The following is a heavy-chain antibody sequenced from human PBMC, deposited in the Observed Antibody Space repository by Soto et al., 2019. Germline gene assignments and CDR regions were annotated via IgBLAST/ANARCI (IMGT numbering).Heavy chain of an antibody. V-gene: IGHV4-31*03. CDR2: IYYSGST. CDR1: GGSISSGDYY. CDR3: ARWWSGSRQGLDP. Sequence: QVQLQASGPGLVKPSQTLSLTCTVSGGSISSGDYYWSWIRQHPGKGLEWIGYIYYSGSTYYNPSLKSRVTISVDTSKNQFSLKLSSVTAADTAVYYCARWWSGSRQGLDPWGQGTLVTVSS. J-gene: IGHJ5*02. D-gene: IGHD3-3*01.